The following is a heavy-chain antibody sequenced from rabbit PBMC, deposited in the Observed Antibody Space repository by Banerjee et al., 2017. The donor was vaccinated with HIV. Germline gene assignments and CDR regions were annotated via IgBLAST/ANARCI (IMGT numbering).Heavy chain of an antibody. CDR3: ARGGGGVSGLGL. CDR2: IYIGDGDT. V-gene: IGHV1S45*01. Sequence: QEQLVESGGGLVRPEGSLKLSCTASGFDLSNYWICWVRQAPGKGLEWIACIYIGDGDTYYASWAKGRFTIFQTSSTTVTLQMTSLTVADTATYFCARGGGGVSGLGLWGQGTLVTVS. D-gene: IGHD1-1*01. CDR1: GFDLSNYW. J-gene: IGHJ3*01.